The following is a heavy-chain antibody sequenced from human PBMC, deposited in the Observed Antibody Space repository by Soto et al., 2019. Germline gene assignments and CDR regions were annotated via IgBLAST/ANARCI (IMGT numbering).Heavy chain of an antibody. Sequence: QVRLVESGGGVVQPGTSLRLSCAASGFTFTSYGMHWVRQAPGKGLEWVAVISYDGRYKYYGDSVKGRFTISRDNSKNTLDLQMNSLRAEDTAVYFCAKGGRTSISWYGEGMDYWGQGTLVTVSS. CDR2: ISYDGRYK. D-gene: IGHD6-13*01. CDR1: GFTFTSYG. CDR3: AKGGRTSISWYGEGMDY. V-gene: IGHV3-30*18. J-gene: IGHJ4*02.